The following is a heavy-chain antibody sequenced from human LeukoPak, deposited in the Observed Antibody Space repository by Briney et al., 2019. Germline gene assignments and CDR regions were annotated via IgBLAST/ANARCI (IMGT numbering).Heavy chain of an antibody. CDR3: ARDRDSSGWFDY. CDR2: IYYSGSA. D-gene: IGHD6-19*01. J-gene: IGHJ4*02. CDR1: GGSISGFY. Sequence: SETLSLTCTVAGGSISGFYWVWIRRAPGKGLEWIGFIYYSGSANYNPSLKSRVTMSVDTSKNQFSLKLTSVTAADTAFYYCARDRDSSGWFDYWGQGTLVTVSS. V-gene: IGHV4-59*01.